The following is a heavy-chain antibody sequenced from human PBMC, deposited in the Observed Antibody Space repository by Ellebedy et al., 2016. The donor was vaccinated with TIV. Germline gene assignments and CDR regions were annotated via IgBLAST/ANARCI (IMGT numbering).Heavy chain of an antibody. D-gene: IGHD1-26*01. CDR3: VRDGVGAPPFDY. V-gene: IGHV3-9*01. CDR2: ISWNSGRI. Sequence: SLKISXAASGFTFDNYAMTWVRQPPGKGLEWVSGISWNSGRIGYSDSVKGRFTISRDNAKNTLDLQMNSLRAEDTAVYYCVRDGVGAPPFDYWGQGTLVTVSS. J-gene: IGHJ4*02. CDR1: GFTFDNYA.